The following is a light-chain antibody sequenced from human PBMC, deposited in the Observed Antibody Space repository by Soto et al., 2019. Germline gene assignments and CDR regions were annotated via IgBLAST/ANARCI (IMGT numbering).Light chain of an antibody. J-gene: IGKJ4*01. V-gene: IGKV1-6*02. CDR3: LQDYSYPLT. CDR2: AAS. CDR1: QGVSRD. Sequence: AIQVTQSPSSLSASVGDKITITCRTSQGVSRDLGWYQQKPGEAPKFLMFAASSLQSAAPLRFSGSGSGTEFTLTINSLQPDDFATYFCLQDYSYPLTFGGGTRVEIK.